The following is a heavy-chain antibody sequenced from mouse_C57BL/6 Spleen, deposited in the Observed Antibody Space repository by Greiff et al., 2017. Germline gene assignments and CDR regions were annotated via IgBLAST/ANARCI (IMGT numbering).Heavy chain of an antibody. CDR3: GRLRDYDVAY. J-gene: IGHJ3*01. Sequence: QVQLKQPGAELVKPGASVKLSCKASGYTFTSYWMHWVKQRPGQGLEWIGMIHPNSGSTDYNEKFKSKATLTVDKSSSTAYMQLSSLTSEDSAVYDCGRLRDYDVAYWGQGTLVTVSA. D-gene: IGHD2-4*01. CDR2: IHPNSGST. CDR1: GYTFTSYW. V-gene: IGHV1-64*01.